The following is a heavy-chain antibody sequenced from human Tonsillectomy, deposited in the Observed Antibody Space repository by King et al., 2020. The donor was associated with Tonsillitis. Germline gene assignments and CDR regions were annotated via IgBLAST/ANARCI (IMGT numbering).Heavy chain of an antibody. CDR2: IYSGGST. D-gene: IGHD6-13*01. V-gene: IGHV3-53*01. CDR3: AGTAAGFAEYFQH. J-gene: IGHJ1*01. CDR1: GFTVSSNY. Sequence: VQLVQSGGGLIQPGGSLRLSCAASGFTVSSNYMSWGRQALGKGLEWVSVIYSGGSTYYADPVKGRFTLSRDHSKNTLYLQMNSLRAEDTAVYYCAGTAAGFAEYFQHWGQGTLVTDSS.